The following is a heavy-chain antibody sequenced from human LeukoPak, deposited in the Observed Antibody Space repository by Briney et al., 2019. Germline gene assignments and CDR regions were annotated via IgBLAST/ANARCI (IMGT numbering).Heavy chain of an antibody. CDR3: TRGITIFGVVIPTYGMDV. J-gene: IGHJ6*02. V-gene: IGHV4-59*01. CDR1: GGSISSYY. CDR2: IYYSGST. Sequence: PSETLSLTCTVSGGSISSYYWSWIRQPPGKGLEWIGYIYYSGSTNYNPSLKSRVTISVDTSKNPLSLKLSSVTAADTAVYYCTRGITIFGVVIPTYGMDVWGQGTPVTVSS. D-gene: IGHD3-3*01.